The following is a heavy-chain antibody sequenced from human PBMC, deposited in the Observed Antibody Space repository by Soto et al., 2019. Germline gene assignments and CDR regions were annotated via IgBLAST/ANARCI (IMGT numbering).Heavy chain of an antibody. V-gene: IGHV1-69*12. CDR1: GGTFSTYA. D-gene: IGHD5-12*01. CDR3: ASGLQLWLRRINNGYSG. CDR2: IIPMFGTA. Sequence: QVQLVQSGAEVKKPESSVKVSCKAPGGTFSTYAISWVRQAPGQGLEWMGGIIPMFGTANYAQRFQDRVTITADESTNTVYMELSSLRYEDAAVYFCASGLQLWLRRINNGYSGWGQGTLVTVSS. J-gene: IGHJ4*02.